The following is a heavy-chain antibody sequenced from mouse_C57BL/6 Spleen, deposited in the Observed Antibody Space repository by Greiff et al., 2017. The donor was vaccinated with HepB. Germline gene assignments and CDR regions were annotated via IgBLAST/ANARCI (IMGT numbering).Heavy chain of an antibody. CDR2: ISSGSSTI. D-gene: IGHD1-1*01. CDR1: GFTFSDYG. Sequence: EVKLMESGGGLVKPGGSLKLSCAASGFTFSDYGMHWVRQAPEKGLEWVAYISSGSSTIYYADTVKGRFTISRDNAKNTLFLQMTRLRSEDTAMYYCARGGYYGSSSFAYWGQGTLVTVSA. CDR3: ARGGYYGSSSFAY. J-gene: IGHJ3*01. V-gene: IGHV5-17*01.